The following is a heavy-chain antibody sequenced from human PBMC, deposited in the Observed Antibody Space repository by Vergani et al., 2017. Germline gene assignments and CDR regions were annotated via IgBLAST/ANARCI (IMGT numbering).Heavy chain of an antibody. D-gene: IGHD3-9*01. CDR2: IIPIFGTA. J-gene: IGHJ5*02. CDR3: ATTYFDILTGYSAHNWFDP. V-gene: IGHV1-69*06. Sequence: QVQLVQSGAEVKKPGASVKVSCKASGYTFTSYGISWVRQAPGQGLEWMGGIIPIFGTANYAQKFQGRVTMTEDTSTDTAYMELSSLRSEDTAVYYCATTYFDILTGYSAHNWFDPWGQGTLVTVSS. CDR1: GYTFTSYG.